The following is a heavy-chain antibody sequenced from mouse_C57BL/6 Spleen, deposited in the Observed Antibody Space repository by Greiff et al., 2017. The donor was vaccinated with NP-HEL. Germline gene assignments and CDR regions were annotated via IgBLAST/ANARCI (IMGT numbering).Heavy chain of an antibody. J-gene: IGHJ2*01. D-gene: IGHD2-5*01. Sequence: EVQLQQSGPELVKPGASVKMSCKASGYTFTDYNMHWVKQSHGKSLEWIGYINPNNGGTSYNQKFKGKATLTVNKSSSTAYMELRSLTSEDSAVYYCASFAYYSNYVGVDYWGQGTTLTVSS. CDR1: GYTFTDYN. CDR3: ASFAYYSNYVGVDY. V-gene: IGHV1-22*01. CDR2: INPNNGGT.